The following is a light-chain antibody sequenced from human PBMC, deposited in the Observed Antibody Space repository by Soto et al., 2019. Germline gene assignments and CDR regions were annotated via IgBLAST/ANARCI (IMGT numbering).Light chain of an antibody. V-gene: IGLV2-14*01. J-gene: IGLJ1*01. CDR2: DVS. Sequence: QSVLTQPASVSGSPGQSITISCTGTSSDVGGYNYVSWYQQHPGKAPKLMIYDVSNRPSGVSNRFSGSKSGNTASLTISGLQAEDEADYYCRSYTSSSTLYGFGTGTKLTVL. CDR1: SSDVGGYNY. CDR3: RSYTSSSTLYG.